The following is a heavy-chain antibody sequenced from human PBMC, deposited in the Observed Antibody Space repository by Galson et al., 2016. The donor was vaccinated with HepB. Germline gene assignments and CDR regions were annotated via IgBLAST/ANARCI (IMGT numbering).Heavy chain of an antibody. J-gene: IGHJ6*04. V-gene: IGHV3-13*01. D-gene: IGHD1-1*01. CDR2: IETAGDT. CDR1: GFTFGIHD. Sequence: SLRLSCAASGFTFGIHDMHWVRQVTGKGLEWVSAIETAGDTYYPDSVKGRFTISRENAKNSLYLQMNDLRAGDTAVYYCARGKSLLTMPWNYGLDVWGKGTAVTVSS. CDR3: ARGKSLLTMPWNYGLDV.